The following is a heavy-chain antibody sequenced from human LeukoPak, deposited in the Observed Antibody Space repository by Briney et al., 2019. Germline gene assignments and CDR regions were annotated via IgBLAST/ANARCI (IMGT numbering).Heavy chain of an antibody. CDR2: IIPIFGTA. V-gene: IGHV1-69*05. Sequence: SVKVSCKASGGTFSSYAISWVRQAPGQGLEWMGGIIPIFGTANYAQNLQGRVTMTTDTSTSTAYMELRSLRSDDTAVYYCARDCTGGSCFSFYWGQGALVTVSS. D-gene: IGHD2-15*01. CDR3: ARDCTGGSCFSFY. CDR1: GGTFSSYA. J-gene: IGHJ4*02.